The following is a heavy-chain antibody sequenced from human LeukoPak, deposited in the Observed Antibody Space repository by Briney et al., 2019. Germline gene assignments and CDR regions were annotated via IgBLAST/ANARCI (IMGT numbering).Heavy chain of an antibody. J-gene: IGHJ4*02. D-gene: IGHD7-27*01. CDR2: INYSGST. CDR1: GGSISTYY. CDR3: ARKNWGSDHYFDY. V-gene: IGHV4-59*01. Sequence: PSETLSLTCTVSGGSISTYYWTWIRQPPGKGLEWIGYINYSGSTNYNPSLKSRVTISVDTSKNQFSLKLSSVTAADTAMYYCARKNWGSDHYFDYWGQGTLVTVSS.